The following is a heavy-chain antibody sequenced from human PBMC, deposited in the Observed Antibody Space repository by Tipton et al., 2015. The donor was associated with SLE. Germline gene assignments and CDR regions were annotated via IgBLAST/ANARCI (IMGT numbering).Heavy chain of an antibody. CDR2: ISSSSSTI. V-gene: IGHV3-48*01. J-gene: IGHJ6*02. D-gene: IGHD3-10*01. CDR1: RFTFSDYS. Sequence: SLRLSCAASRFTFSDYSMNWVRQAPGKGLEWVSYISSSSSTIYYADSVKGRFTISRDNAKNSLYLQMNSLRAEDTAVYYCARPSRANYYYYYGMDVWGQGTTVTVSS. CDR3: ARPSRANYYYYYGMDV.